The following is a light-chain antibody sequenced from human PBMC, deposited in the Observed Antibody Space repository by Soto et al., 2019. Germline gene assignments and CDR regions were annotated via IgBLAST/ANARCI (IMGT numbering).Light chain of an antibody. Sequence: DIQMTQSPSTLSASVGDRVTITCRASQDINIWLAWYQQKPGKAPKLLIYKASTLERGVPSRFIGSGSVTDFTLAISSLQPDAFATYYCQQYSSDSNTFGQGTRLDIK. J-gene: IGKJ2*01. CDR3: QQYSSDSNT. CDR2: KAS. CDR1: QDINIW. V-gene: IGKV1-5*03.